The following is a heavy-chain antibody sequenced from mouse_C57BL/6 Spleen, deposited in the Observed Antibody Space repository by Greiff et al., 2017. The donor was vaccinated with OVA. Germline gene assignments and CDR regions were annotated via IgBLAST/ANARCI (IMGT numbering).Heavy chain of an antibody. J-gene: IGHJ1*03. D-gene: IGHD2-5*01. CDR1: GYTFTSYW. V-gene: IGHV1-50*01. CDR3: ARNSNYWYFDV. CDR2: IDPSDSYT. Sequence: LQQPGAELVKPGASVQLSCKASGYTFTSYWMQWVKQRPGQGLEWVGEIDPSDSYTNYNQKFKGKATLTVDTSSSTAYMQLSSLTSEDAAVYYCARNSNYWYFDVWGTGTTVTVSS.